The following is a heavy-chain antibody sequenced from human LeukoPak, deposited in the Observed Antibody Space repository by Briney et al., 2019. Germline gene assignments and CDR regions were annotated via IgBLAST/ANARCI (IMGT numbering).Heavy chain of an antibody. CDR1: GYTFTSYR. J-gene: IGHJ4*02. CDR2: ISAYNGNT. Sequence: ASVKVSCKASGYTFTSYRISWVRQAPGQGLEWMGWISAYNGNTNYVQNFQGRVTMTTDTSTSTAYMELRSLRSADTAVYYCARGGTRIAARGWKGIVEDYFDYWGQGTLVTVSS. D-gene: IGHD6-6*01. V-gene: IGHV1-18*01. CDR3: ARGGTRIAARGWKGIVEDYFDY.